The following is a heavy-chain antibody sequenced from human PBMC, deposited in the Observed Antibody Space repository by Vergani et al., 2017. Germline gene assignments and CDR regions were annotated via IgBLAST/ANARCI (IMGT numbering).Heavy chain of an antibody. CDR2: FYSSGIY. Sequence: QVQLQESGPGLLKPSQTLSLTCTVSGDSISSDNLYWHWLRQPAGKGLAWIGRFYSSGIYNYNPSLKSRVSMSLDTSKNQFSLHLTSVTAADSATYYCASGRRFCGSYFHLGLWGQGALVNVSS. J-gene: IGHJ4*02. D-gene: IGHD3-16*01. V-gene: IGHV4-61*02. CDR1: GDSISSDNLY. CDR3: ASGRRFCGSYFHLGL.